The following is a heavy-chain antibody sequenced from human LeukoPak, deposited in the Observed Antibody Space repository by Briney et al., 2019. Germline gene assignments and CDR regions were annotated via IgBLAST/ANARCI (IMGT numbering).Heavy chain of an antibody. CDR2: IYPGNSDT. Sequence: GESLKISCKGSGYSFTTYWIGWVRQVPGKGLEWMGIIYPGNSDTRYSPSFEGQVTISADTSISTAYLQWSNLKASDTAIYYCARPTFSDVLTGRPDDFDIWGLGTMVTVSS. CDR3: ARPTFSDVLTGRPDDFDI. V-gene: IGHV5-51*01. D-gene: IGHD3-9*01. CDR1: GYSFTTYW. J-gene: IGHJ3*02.